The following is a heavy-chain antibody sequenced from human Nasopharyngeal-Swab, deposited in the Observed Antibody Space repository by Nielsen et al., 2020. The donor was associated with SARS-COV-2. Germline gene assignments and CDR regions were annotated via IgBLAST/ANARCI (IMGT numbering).Heavy chain of an antibody. V-gene: IGHV6-1*01. D-gene: IGHD3-10*01. Sequence: WIRQSPSRGLEWLGRTYYRSKWYNDDAVSVKSRITINPDTSKNQFSLQLNSVTPEDTAVYYCARDLLDIWFGELSFLGWFDPWGQGTLVTVSS. CDR2: TYYRSKWYN. CDR3: ARDLLDIWFGELSFLGWFDP. J-gene: IGHJ5*02.